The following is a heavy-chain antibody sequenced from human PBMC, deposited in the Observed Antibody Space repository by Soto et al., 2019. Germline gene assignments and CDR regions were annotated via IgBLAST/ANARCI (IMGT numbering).Heavy chain of an antibody. D-gene: IGHD3-10*01. V-gene: IGHV1-18*01. CDR1: GYTFTSYG. CDR3: ARDPQAWFGKFYNHYYYSGMDV. Sequence: ASVKVSCKASGYTFTSYGISWVRQAPGQGLEWMGWISAYNGNTNYAQKLQGRVTMTTDTSTSTAYMELRSLRSDDTAVYYCARDPQAWFGKFYNHYYYSGMDVWGQGTTVTVSS. CDR2: ISAYNGNT. J-gene: IGHJ6*02.